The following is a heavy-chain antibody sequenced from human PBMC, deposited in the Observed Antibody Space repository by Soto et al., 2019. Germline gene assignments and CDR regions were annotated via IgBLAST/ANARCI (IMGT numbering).Heavy chain of an antibody. CDR3: ASRIAAAGTATDY. CDR2: IYYSGST. D-gene: IGHD6-13*01. V-gene: IGHV4-59*08. J-gene: IGHJ4*02. CDR1: GGSISSYY. Sequence: SETLSLTCTVSGGSISSYYWSWIRQPPGKGLEWIGYIYYSGSTYYNPSLKSRVTISVDTSKNQFSLKLSSVTAADTAVYYCASRIAAAGTATDYWGQGTLVTVSS.